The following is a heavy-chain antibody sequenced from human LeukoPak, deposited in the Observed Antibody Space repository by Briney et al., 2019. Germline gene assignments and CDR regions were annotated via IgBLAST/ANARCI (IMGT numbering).Heavy chain of an antibody. J-gene: IGHJ6*02. CDR2: GVST. Sequence: GVSTYYTASVKGRFPISRDNAKNSLYLQMNSLRAEDAAVYYCARELLRAYGHYYYYGMDVWGQGTTVTVSS. D-gene: IGHD3-10*01. V-gene: IGHV3-11*01. CDR3: ARELLRAYGHYYYYGMDV.